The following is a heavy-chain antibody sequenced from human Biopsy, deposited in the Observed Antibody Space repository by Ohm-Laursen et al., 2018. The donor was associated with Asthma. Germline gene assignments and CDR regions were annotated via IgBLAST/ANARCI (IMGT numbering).Heavy chain of an antibody. Sequence: AASVKVSCKPSGYTFNSAGITWVRQAPGQGLEWMGWISVYNGNTKVAQKLQDRVTMITDTSTSTAYMELRSLRSDDTAAYFCARAVDYSHYYGIDVWGQGTTVTVS. J-gene: IGHJ6*02. D-gene: IGHD3-10*01. CDR1: GYTFNSAG. CDR3: ARAVDYSHYYGIDV. V-gene: IGHV1-18*01. CDR2: ISVYNGNT.